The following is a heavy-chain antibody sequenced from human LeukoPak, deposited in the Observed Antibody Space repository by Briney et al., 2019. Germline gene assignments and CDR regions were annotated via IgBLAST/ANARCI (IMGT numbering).Heavy chain of an antibody. D-gene: IGHD3-3*01. CDR1: GGSISTFY. V-gene: IGHV4-59*01. Sequence: SETLSLTCTVSGGSISTFYWSWIRQSPGKGLEWIGYIYYSGNTYYNPSLKSRVTISVDTSKNQFSLKLSSVTAADTAVYYCARESSGYYGMDVWGQGTTVIVSS. J-gene: IGHJ6*02. CDR2: IYYSGNT. CDR3: ARESSGYYGMDV.